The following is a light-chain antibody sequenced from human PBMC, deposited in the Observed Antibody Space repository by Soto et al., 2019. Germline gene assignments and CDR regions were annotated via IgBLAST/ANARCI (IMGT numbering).Light chain of an antibody. CDR1: SSDVGNYNL. J-gene: IGLJ3*02. V-gene: IGLV2-23*01. Sequence: QSALTQPASVSGSPGQSITISCTGTSSDVGNYNLVSWYQQHPGKAPKLMIYEGSKRPSGVSNRFSGSKSGNTASLTISGLQAEDEADYYCCSYAGSSTAFGGGTKVTVL. CDR2: EGS. CDR3: CSYAGSSTA.